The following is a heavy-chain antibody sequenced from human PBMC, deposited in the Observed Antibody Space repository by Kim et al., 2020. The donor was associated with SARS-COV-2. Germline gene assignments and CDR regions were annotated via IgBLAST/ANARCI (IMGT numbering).Heavy chain of an antibody. CDR1: GFTFDTYA. CDR2: ISGGAVNK. V-gene: IGHV3-23*01. CDR3: AKMVIMDGYNYFYYYAM. Sequence: GGSLRPSCVASGFTFDTYAMSWVRQAPGKGLEWVSVISGGAVNKFYADSVRGRFTISRDNSKNMLYLQMNSLRDEDTALYYCAKMVIMDGYNYFYYYAM. J-gene: IGHJ6*01. D-gene: IGHD2-21*01.